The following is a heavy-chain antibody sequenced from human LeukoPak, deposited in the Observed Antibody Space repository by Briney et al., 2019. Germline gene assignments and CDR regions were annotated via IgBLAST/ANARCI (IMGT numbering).Heavy chain of an antibody. CDR1: GGSISSYY. CDR2: IYYSGST. Sequence: SKTLSLTCTVSGGSISSYYWSWIRQPPGKGLEWIGYIYYSGSTNYNPSLKSRVTISVDTSKNQFSLKLSSVTAADTAVYYCARASSGYYYFDYWGQGTLVTVSS. D-gene: IGHD3-22*01. V-gene: IGHV4-59*01. J-gene: IGHJ4*02. CDR3: ARASSGYYYFDY.